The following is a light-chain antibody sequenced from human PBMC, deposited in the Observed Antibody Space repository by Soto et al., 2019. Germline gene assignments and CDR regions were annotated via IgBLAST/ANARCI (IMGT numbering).Light chain of an antibody. CDR3: QQVNSSPYT. CDR2: AAS. Sequence: DIQLTQSPSFLSASVGDRVTITCRASQAISSYLAWYQQKPGKAPKLLIYAASILQSGVPARFSGSGSGTESTLTISSLQPEDFASYFCQQVNSSPYTFGQGTKLEIK. V-gene: IGKV1-9*01. J-gene: IGKJ2*01. CDR1: QAISSY.